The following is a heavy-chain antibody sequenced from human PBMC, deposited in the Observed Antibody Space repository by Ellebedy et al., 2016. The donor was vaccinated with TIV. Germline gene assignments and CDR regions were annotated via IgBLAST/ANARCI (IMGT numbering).Heavy chain of an antibody. CDR3: ARAPAYCSGGSCYDDY. D-gene: IGHD2-15*01. V-gene: IGHV1-69*13. Sequence: ASVKVSCKASGGTFSSYAISWVRQAPGQGLEWMGGIIPIFGTANYAQKFQGRVTITADESTSTAYMELSSLRSEDTAVYYCARAPAYCSGGSCYDDYWGQGTLVTVSS. J-gene: IGHJ4*02. CDR2: IIPIFGTA. CDR1: GGTFSSYA.